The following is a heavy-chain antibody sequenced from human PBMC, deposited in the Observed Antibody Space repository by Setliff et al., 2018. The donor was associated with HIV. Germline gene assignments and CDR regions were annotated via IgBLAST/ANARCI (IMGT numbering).Heavy chain of an antibody. Sequence: NLPETLSLTCAVSGYSISSSHWWGWIRQPPGKGLEWIGYIYYSGSTNYNPSLKSRVTMSVDTSKNRFSLKLSSVTAFDTAVYYCAAPGDSGVSLDYWGQGTLVTVSS. V-gene: IGHV4-28*06. J-gene: IGHJ4*02. D-gene: IGHD2-21*02. CDR3: AAPGDSGVSLDY. CDR2: IYYSGST. CDR1: GYSISSSHW.